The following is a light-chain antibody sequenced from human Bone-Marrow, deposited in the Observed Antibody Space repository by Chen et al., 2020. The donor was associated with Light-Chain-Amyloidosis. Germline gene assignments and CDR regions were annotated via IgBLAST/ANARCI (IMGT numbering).Light chain of an antibody. CDR3: QSADSSGTYEVI. CDR2: RDT. Sequence: SFELTQPPSVEASPGHAARITFSADDLPTKYAYWYQQKPGQAPVLVIHRDTERPSGISERFSGSSSGTTATLTISGVQAEDEADYHCQSADSSGTYEVIFGGGTKLTVL. J-gene: IGLJ2*01. CDR1: DLPTKY. V-gene: IGLV3-25*03.